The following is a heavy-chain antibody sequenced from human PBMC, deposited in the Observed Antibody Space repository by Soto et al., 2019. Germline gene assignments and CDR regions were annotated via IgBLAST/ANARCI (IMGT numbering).Heavy chain of an antibody. J-gene: IGHJ5*02. CDR3: ARGRRGAEAFSSSWYSWFDP. D-gene: IGHD6-13*01. V-gene: IGHV4-39*07. CDR1: GDSISSSSYY. CDR2: IYHAGST. Sequence: PSETLSLTCAVSGDSISSSSYYWGWIRQPPGKGLEWIGSIYHAGSTFYNPSLKSRITISVDRSKNQFSLKLSSVTAADTAVYYCARGRRGAEAFSSSWYSWFDPWGQGTLVTVSS.